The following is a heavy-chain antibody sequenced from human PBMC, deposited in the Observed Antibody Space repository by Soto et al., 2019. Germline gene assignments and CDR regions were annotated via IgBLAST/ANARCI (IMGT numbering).Heavy chain of an antibody. Sequence: QVQLVQSGAEEKKPGASVKVSCKASGYTFTSYAMHWVRQAPGQRLEWMGWINAGNGNTKYSQKFQGRVTITRDTSASTAYMELSSLRSEDTAVYYCAREAYCGVDCYWYFDLWGRGTLVTVSS. J-gene: IGHJ2*01. V-gene: IGHV1-3*05. CDR3: AREAYCGVDCYWYFDL. CDR1: GYTFTSYA. CDR2: INAGNGNT. D-gene: IGHD2-21*02.